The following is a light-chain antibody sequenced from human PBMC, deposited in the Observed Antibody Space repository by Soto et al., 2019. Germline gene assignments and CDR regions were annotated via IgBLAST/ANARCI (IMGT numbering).Light chain of an antibody. CDR2: GAS. V-gene: IGKV3-20*01. J-gene: IGKJ1*01. CDR3: HLYGYSPWT. Sequence: EVVLTWNAGTLSFSPGERSSLSCRCSQSFSSSYLAWYQQKSGQSPRLLIYGASSRAAGIPDRFTGSGSGADFTLTITRLEPQDSAVYCCHLYGYSPWTFGQGTKVDNK. CDR1: QSFSSSY.